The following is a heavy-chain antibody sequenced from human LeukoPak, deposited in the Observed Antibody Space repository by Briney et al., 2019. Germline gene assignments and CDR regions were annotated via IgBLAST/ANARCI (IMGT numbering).Heavy chain of an antibody. D-gene: IGHD5-12*01. CDR1: GFTFNTYP. Sequence: GGSLRLSCAAAGFTFNTYPMNWVRQAPGRGLEWISYISSNSDTIYYAASVKGRFTISRDNAKDSLYLQMNSLRDEDTAVYYCARGPGYGHYFDYWGQGALVTVSS. J-gene: IGHJ4*02. CDR3: ARGPGYGHYFDY. CDR2: ISSNSDTI. V-gene: IGHV3-48*02.